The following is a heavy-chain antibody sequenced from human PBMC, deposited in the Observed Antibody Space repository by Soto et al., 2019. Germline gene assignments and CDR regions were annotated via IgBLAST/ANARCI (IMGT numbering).Heavy chain of an antibody. D-gene: IGHD1-26*01. CDR3: ARVVGALGHWFDP. J-gene: IGHJ5*02. CDR2: IIAYNGNT. V-gene: IGHV1-18*01. CDR1: GGTFSSYA. Sequence: ASVKVSCKASGGTFSSYAISWVRQAPGQGLEWMGRIIAYNGNTNYAQKFQGRVTMTTDTSTSTAYMELRSLRSDDTAVYYCARVVGALGHWFDPWGQGTLVTVS.